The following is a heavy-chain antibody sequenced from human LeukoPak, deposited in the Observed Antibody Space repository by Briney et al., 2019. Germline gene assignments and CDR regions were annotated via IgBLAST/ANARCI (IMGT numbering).Heavy chain of an antibody. CDR3: ARGGTTVTSAPFDY. CDR2: IIPIFGTA. V-gene: IGHV1-69*13. CDR1: GGTFSSYA. Sequence: GASVKVSCKASGGTFSSYAISWVRQAPGQGLEWMGGIIPIFGTANYAQKFQGRVTITADESTSAAYMELSSLRAEDTDVYYCARGGTTVTSAPFDYWGQGTLVTVSS. J-gene: IGHJ4*02. D-gene: IGHD4-17*01.